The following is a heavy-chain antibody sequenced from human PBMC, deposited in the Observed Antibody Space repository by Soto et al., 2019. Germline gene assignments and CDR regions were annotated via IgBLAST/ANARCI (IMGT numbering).Heavy chain of an antibody. V-gene: IGHV4-30-4*01. CDR1: GGSISSGDYY. CDR2: IYYSGST. Sequence: SETLSLTCTVSGGSISSGDYYWSWIRQPPGKGLEWIGYIYYSGSTYYNPSLKSRVTISVDTSKNQFSLKLSSVTAADTAVYYCARWYCSGGSCSYFDYWGQGTLVTVSS. CDR3: ARWYCSGGSCSYFDY. D-gene: IGHD2-15*01. J-gene: IGHJ4*02.